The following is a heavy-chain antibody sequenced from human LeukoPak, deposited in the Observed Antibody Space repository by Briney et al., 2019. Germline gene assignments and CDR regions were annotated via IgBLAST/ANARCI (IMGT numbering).Heavy chain of an antibody. V-gene: IGHV3-30*18. D-gene: IGHD1-1*01. CDR3: VKEEWDVRNWYGYFYH. CDR1: GFTFTSFG. Sequence: PGGSLRLSCEASGFTFTSFGMHWVRQAPGKGLEWVAGTSNDGSNEYYGDSVRGRFTISRDNSKDTLYLQMNSLRAEDTAVYYCVKEEWDVRNWYGYFYHWGQGTLVTVSS. J-gene: IGHJ1*01. CDR2: TSNDGSNE.